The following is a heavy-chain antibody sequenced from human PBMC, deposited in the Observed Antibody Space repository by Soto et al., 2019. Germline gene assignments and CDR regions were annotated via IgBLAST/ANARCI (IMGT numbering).Heavy chain of an antibody. J-gene: IGHJ3*02. D-gene: IGHD3-22*01. V-gene: IGHV1-46*03. CDR3: ARALGTVVVFTRDTMYI. Sequence: QMQLVQSGAEVRKPGASVKVSCKASGYTFTNYYINWVRQVPGQGLEWMGVINPDIGVTNYSQKFQVCVTMTRYTSTSTVSMELSSLRSEYTAVYYFARALGTVVVFTRDTMYIWGQGTVVTVS. CDR2: INPDIGVT. CDR1: GYTFTNYY.